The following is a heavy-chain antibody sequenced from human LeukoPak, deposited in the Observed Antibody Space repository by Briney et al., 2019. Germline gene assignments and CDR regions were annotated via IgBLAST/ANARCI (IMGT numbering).Heavy chain of an antibody. CDR3: AGLSAGGGSEWGDN. J-gene: IGHJ4*02. V-gene: IGHV4-59*01. D-gene: IGHD1-26*01. CDR1: GDSITDYY. Sequence: SETLSLTCTVSGDSITDYYWRWIRQPPGKGLEWIGYISYSGRATYNPSVKSRVTISLATSRTQFSLSLTSVTAADTAVYYCAGLSAGGGSEWGDNWGQGTLVTVSS. CDR2: ISYSGRA.